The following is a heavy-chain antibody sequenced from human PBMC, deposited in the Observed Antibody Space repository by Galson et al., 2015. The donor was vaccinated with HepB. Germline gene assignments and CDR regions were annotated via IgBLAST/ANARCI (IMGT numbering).Heavy chain of an antibody. Sequence: PALVKPTQTLTLTCTFSGFSLSASGMRVSWIRQPPGKALEWLARIDWDDDKFYSTSLKTRLTISKDTSKNQVVLTMTNMDPVDTATYYCARMVTSTGWTFDYWGQGTLVTVSS. CDR3: ARMVTSTGWTFDY. V-gene: IGHV2-70*04. CDR2: IDWDDDK. J-gene: IGHJ4*02. CDR1: GFSLSASGMR. D-gene: IGHD6-19*01.